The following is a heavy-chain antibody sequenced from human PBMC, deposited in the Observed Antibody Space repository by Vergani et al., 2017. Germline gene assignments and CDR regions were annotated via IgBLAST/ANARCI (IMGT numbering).Heavy chain of an antibody. Sequence: QVQLVQSGAEVKKPGASVKVSCKASGYTFTGYYMHWVRQAPGQGLEWMGLINPNSGGTNYAQKFQGRVTMTRDTSISTAYMELSRLRSDDTAVYYCARYSSSWYNDYYYGMDVWGQGTTVTVSS. J-gene: IGHJ6*02. V-gene: IGHV1-2*02. CDR3: ARYSSSWYNDYYYGMDV. D-gene: IGHD6-13*01. CDR1: GYTFTGYY. CDR2: INPNSGGT.